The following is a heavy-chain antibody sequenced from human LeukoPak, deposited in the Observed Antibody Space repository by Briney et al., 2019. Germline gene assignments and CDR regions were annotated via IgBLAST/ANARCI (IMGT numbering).Heavy chain of an antibody. CDR1: GYSISSGYY. CDR3: ARVKDSSGYYSWGY. Sequence: KPSETLSLTCAVSGYSISSGYYWGWIRQPPGKGLEWIGSIYHSGSTYYNPSLKSRVTISVDTSKNQFSLKLSSATAADTAVYYCARVKDSSGYYSWGYWGQGTLVTVSS. D-gene: IGHD3-22*01. V-gene: IGHV4-38-2*01. CDR2: IYHSGST. J-gene: IGHJ4*02.